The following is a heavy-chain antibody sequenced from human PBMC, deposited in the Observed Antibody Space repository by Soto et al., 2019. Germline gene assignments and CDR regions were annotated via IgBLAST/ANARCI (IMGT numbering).Heavy chain of an antibody. V-gene: IGHV4-59*01. D-gene: IGHD2-21*02. Sequence: PSETLSLTCTVSGGSISGYYWSWIRQPPGKGLEWIGYMYNTGSTVYNPSFKSRVTISVDTSKNQFSLKLNSVTAADTAVYYCARDLWGYCGTDCYPRDVWAQGTTVTVS. CDR3: ARDLWGYCGTDCYPRDV. CDR2: MYNTGST. J-gene: IGHJ6*02. CDR1: GGSISGYY.